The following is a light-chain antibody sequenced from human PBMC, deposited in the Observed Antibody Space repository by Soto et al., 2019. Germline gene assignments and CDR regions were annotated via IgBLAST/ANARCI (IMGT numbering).Light chain of an antibody. J-gene: IGLJ1*01. CDR2: RNN. Sequence: QSALTQPPSASGTPGQRVTISCSGSGSNIGSNFVYWYQQLSGTAPKLLIFRNNQWPSGVPDRFSGSKSGTSASLAISDLRSEDEADYYCAAWDDRLSFYVFGTGTKLTVL. V-gene: IGLV1-47*01. CDR1: GSNIGSNF. CDR3: AAWDDRLSFYV.